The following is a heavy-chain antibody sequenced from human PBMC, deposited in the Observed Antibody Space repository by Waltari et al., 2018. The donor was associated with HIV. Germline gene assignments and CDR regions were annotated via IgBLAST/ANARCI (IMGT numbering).Heavy chain of an antibody. V-gene: IGHV1-8*01. Sequence: QVQLVQSGAEVKKPGASVKVSCKASGYTFTSYDINWVRQATGQGLEWMGWMNPNRCNTGYAQKFQGRVTMPRNTSISTAYMELSSLRSEDTAVYYCARYREYQLLYEGYYGMDVWGQGTTVTVSS. CDR3: ARYREYQLLYEGYYGMDV. D-gene: IGHD2-2*02. CDR2: MNPNRCNT. CDR1: GYTFTSYD. J-gene: IGHJ6*02.